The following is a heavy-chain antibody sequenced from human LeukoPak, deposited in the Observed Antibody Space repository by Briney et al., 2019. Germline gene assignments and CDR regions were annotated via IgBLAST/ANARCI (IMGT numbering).Heavy chain of an antibody. CDR1: GFTFSSYA. D-gene: IGHD4-17*01. CDR2: ISSSSSYI. J-gene: IGHJ4*02. CDR3: GRSDYGDFPYYFDY. Sequence: GGSLRLSCSASGFTFSSYAMHWVRQAPGKGLEWVSSISSSSSYIYYADSVKGRFTISRDSAKNSLSLQMNSLRAEDTAVYYCGRSDYGDFPYYFDYWGQGTLVTVSS. V-gene: IGHV3-21*01.